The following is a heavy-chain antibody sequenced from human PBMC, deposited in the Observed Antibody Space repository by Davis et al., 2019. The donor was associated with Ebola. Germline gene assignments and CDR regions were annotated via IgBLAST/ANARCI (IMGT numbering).Heavy chain of an antibody. V-gene: IGHV3-23*01. J-gene: IGHJ6*02. CDR3: ARYITNKGGMDV. CDR1: GFTFSVYA. Sequence: GESLKISCAASGFTFSVYAMTWVRQAPGKGLEWVSGISVRGDGTSYSDSVKGRFTISRDTAKNSLYLQMNSLRAEDTAVYYCARYITNKGGMDVWGQGTTVTVSS. CDR2: ISVRGDGT. D-gene: IGHD3-10*01.